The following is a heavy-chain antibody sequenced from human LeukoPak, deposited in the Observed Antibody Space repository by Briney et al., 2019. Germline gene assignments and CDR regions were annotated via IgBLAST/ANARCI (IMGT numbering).Heavy chain of an antibody. CDR1: GFTFSSYA. V-gene: IGHV3-21*01. CDR3: AKVDRGDYSSSPVPYYNYYMNV. Sequence: GGSLRLSCAASGFTFSSYAMSWVRQAPGRGREWVSCISRSSSLIFYSDSVRGRFAISRDNAKNLLYLHMNSLRVEDTAVYYCAKVDRGDYSSSPVPYYNYYMNVWGKGTTVTVSS. D-gene: IGHD6-13*01. J-gene: IGHJ6*03. CDR2: ISRSSSLI.